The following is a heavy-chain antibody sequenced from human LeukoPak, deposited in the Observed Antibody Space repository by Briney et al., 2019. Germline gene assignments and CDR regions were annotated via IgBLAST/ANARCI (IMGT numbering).Heavy chain of an antibody. CDR3: ARDTYYYDSSAWSDGFDI. CDR2: INPNGGGT. V-gene: IGHV1-2*02. J-gene: IGHJ3*02. CDR1: GYIFIDYQ. Sequence: ASVKVSCKTSGYIFIDYQLNWVRQAPGEGLEWMAWINPNGGGTKYAQKFQDRLTMTWDTSISTAYMELNTLTSDDTAVYYCARDTYYYDSSAWSDGFDIWGQGTMVTVSS. D-gene: IGHD3-22*01.